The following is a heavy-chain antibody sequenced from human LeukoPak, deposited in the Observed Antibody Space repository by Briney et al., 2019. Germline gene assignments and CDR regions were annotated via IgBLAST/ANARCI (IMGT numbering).Heavy chain of an antibody. CDR1: GGTFSSYA. J-gene: IGHJ4*02. CDR3: ARGVLLWFGELSSHSYFDY. D-gene: IGHD3-10*01. Sequence: SVKVSCKASGGTFSSYAISWVRQAPGQGLEWMGEIIPIFGTANYAQKFQGRVTITADESTSTAYMELSSLRSEDTAVYSCARGVLLWFGELSSHSYFDYWGQGTLVTVSS. CDR2: IIPIFGTA. V-gene: IGHV1-69*13.